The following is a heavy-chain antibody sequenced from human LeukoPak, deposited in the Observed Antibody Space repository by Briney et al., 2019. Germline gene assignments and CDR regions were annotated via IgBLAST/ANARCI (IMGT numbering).Heavy chain of an antibody. CDR2: IVVGSGDT. CDR1: GFTFTNSA. CDR3: AADSSGNDAFDI. J-gene: IGHJ3*02. D-gene: IGHD6-25*01. V-gene: IGHV1-58*01. Sequence: SVKVSCKASGFTFTNSALQWVRQARGQSLEWVGWIVVGSGDTNYAQNFQERVTITRDMSTSTAYMELSGLNFEATAVYYCAADSSGNDAFDIWGQGTMVTVSS.